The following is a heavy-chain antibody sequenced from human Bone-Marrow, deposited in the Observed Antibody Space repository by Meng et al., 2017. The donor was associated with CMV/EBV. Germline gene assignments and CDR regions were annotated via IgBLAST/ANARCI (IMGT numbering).Heavy chain of an antibody. V-gene: IGHV3-20*04. CDR2: INWNGGST. CDR1: GFTVSSNY. Sequence: GESLKISCAASGFTVSSNYMSWVRQAPGKGLEWVSGINWNGGSTGYADSVKGRFTISRDNAKNSLYLQMNSLRAEDTALYYCARFLYYYYGMDVWGQGTTVTVSS. J-gene: IGHJ6*02. D-gene: IGHD3-3*01. CDR3: ARFLYYYYGMDV.